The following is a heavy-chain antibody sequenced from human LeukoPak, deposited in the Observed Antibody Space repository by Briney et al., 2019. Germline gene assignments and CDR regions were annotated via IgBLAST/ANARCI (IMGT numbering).Heavy chain of an antibody. CDR2: INTSGGST. J-gene: IGHJ1*01. CDR1: GYTFTSYY. D-gene: IGHD3-22*01. CDR3: ARDFHDSSGPPRNFQH. V-gene: IGHV1-46*01. Sequence: GASEKVSCKASGYTFTSYYMHWVRQAPGHGLEWMGIINTSGGSTNYAQKFQGRITMTRDTSTSTVYRELSSLRSEDTAVYYCARDFHDSSGPPRNFQHWGQGTLVTVSS.